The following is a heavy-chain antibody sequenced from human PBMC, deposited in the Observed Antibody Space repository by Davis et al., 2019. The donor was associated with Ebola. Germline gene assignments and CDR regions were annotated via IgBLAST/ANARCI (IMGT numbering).Heavy chain of an antibody. Sequence: SVKVSCNASGGTFSSYAISWVRQAPGPGLEWMGGIIPMLGIANYAQKFQGRVTITADESTSTAYMELSSLRSEDTAVYYCARVGGYCSSTSCYLGYYYYYMDVWGKGTTVTVSS. V-gene: IGHV1-69*10. CDR2: IIPMLGIA. J-gene: IGHJ6*03. CDR3: ARVGGYCSSTSCYLGYYYYYMDV. D-gene: IGHD2-2*01. CDR1: GGTFSSYA.